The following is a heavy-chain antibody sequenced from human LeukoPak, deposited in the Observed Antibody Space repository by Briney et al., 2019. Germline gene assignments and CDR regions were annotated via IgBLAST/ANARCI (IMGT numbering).Heavy chain of an antibody. Sequence: EASVKVSCKASGGTFSSYAISWVPQAPGQGLEWMGGIIPIFGTANYAQKFQGRVTITADESTSTAYMELSSLRSEDTAVYYCARGYCSSTSCHHDAFDIWGQGTMVTVSS. CDR1: GGTFSSYA. J-gene: IGHJ3*02. CDR3: ARGYCSSTSCHHDAFDI. CDR2: IIPIFGTA. V-gene: IGHV1-69*13. D-gene: IGHD2-2*01.